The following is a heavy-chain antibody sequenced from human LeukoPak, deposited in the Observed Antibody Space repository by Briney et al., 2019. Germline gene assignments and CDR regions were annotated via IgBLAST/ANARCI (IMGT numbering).Heavy chain of an antibody. D-gene: IGHD2-2*02. CDR1: GDSFNSYY. CDR2: TSNSGSA. V-gene: IGHV4-59*08. CDR3: ARHIPGKRAYDI. J-gene: IGHJ3*02. Sequence: SETLSLTCTVSGDSFNSYYWSWIRQPPGKGLEWIGYTSNSGSATYNPSLNSPVTISLDASKSQLSLRLSSVTAADRAMYYCARHIPGKRAYDIWGQGTMVTVSS.